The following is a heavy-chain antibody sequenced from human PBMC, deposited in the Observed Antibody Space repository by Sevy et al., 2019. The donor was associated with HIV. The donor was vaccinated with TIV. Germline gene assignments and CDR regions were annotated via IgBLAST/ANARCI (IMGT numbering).Heavy chain of an antibody. CDR2: ISAYDGNT. CDR1: SYTFTNYG. Sequence: ASVKVSCQASSYTFTNYGITWVRQAPGQGLEWMGWISAYDGNTNYAQTFQDRITMTTDTSSTTAYMELRSLRSDDTAIYYCARAYCSGGRCYSLAYWGQGTLVTVSS. V-gene: IGHV1-18*01. CDR3: ARAYCSGGRCYSLAY. J-gene: IGHJ4*02. D-gene: IGHD2-15*01.